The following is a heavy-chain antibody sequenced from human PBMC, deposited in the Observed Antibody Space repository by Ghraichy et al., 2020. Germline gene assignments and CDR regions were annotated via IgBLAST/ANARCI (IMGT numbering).Heavy chain of an antibody. Sequence: GESLNISCAASGFTFSSYSMNWVRQAPGKGLEWVSSISSSSSYIYYADSVKGRFTISRDNAKNSLYLQMNSLRAEDTAVYYCARGEAGDDSSGYYYIYADYWGQGTLVTVSS. CDR3: ARGEAGDDSSGYYYIYADY. V-gene: IGHV3-21*01. CDR1: GFTFSSYS. J-gene: IGHJ4*02. D-gene: IGHD3-22*01. CDR2: ISSSSSYI.